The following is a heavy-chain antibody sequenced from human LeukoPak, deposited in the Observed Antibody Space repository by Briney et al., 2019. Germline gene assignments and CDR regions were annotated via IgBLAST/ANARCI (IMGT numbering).Heavy chain of an antibody. V-gene: IGHV3-33*01. D-gene: IGHD3-10*01. CDR2: IWYDGSNK. J-gene: IGHJ4*02. CDR1: GFTFSSYG. Sequence: GGSLRLSCAASGFTFSSYGMHWVRQAPGKGLEWVAVIWYDGSNKYYADSVKGRFTISRDNSKDTLYLQMNSLRAEDTAVYYCARDSRVLLWFGEPPDYWGQGTLVTVSS. CDR3: ARDSRVLLWFGEPPDY.